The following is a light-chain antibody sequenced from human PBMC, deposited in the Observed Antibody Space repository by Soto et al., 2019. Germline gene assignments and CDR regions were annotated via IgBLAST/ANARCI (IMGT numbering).Light chain of an antibody. CDR1: QSISTY. J-gene: IGKJ2*01. Sequence: DIQMTQSPSSLSASVGDRVTISCRASQSISTYINWYQQKAGKAPDLLLYAASNLKGGVPSRFSGGGSGTDFTLTISSLQPEDFATYYCQQSFRAPITFGQGTKLEI. V-gene: IGKV1-39*01. CDR2: AAS. CDR3: QQSFRAPIT.